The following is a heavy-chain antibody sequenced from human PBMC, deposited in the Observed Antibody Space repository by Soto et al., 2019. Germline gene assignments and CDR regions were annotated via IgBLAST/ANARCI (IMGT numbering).Heavy chain of an antibody. CDR3: ALGNYYTRPDY. V-gene: IGHV4-59*08. D-gene: IGHD3-10*01. CDR1: GGSISGYY. J-gene: IGHJ4*02. Sequence: QVQLQESGPGLVKPSETLSLTCTVSGGSISGYYWHWIRQPPGKGLEWIGYIYYSGRTNYNPSLRSRVTISVDTSKNQFSLRLTSVTAADTAVYYCALGNYYTRPDYWGQGTLVTVSS. CDR2: IYYSGRT.